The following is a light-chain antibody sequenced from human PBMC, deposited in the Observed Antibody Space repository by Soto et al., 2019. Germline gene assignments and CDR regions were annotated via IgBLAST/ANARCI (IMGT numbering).Light chain of an antibody. V-gene: IGLV2-14*01. CDR2: EVS. CDR3: SSLTSSSTFV. J-gene: IGLJ1*01. CDR1: SSDVGADNY. Sequence: QSALTQPASVSGSPGQSITISCAGTSSDVGADNYISWFQQHPDKAPKLIIYEVSYRPSGRSNRFSGSKSGNTASLTISGLHADDEADYYCSSLTSSSTFVFGSGTKLTVL.